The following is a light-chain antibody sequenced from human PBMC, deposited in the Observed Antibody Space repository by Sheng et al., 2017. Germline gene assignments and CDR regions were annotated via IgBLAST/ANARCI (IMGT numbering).Light chain of an antibody. Sequence: QLVLTQPPSASGTPGQRVTISCSGSTSNIGSNTVNWYQQLPGTAPRLLIFDDWQRPSGVPVRFSGSKSGTSATLIITDLQPEDEADYYCGTWDDALNGRVFGGGTKLTVL. V-gene: IGLV1-44*01. CDR2: DDW. J-gene: IGLJ3*02. CDR1: TSNIGSNT. CDR3: GTWDDALNGRV.